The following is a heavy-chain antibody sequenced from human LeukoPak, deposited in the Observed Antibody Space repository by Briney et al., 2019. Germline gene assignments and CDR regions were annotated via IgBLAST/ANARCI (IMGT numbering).Heavy chain of an antibody. CDR1: GFTFSSYE. CDR2: ISSSGSTI. Sequence: GGSLRLSCAASGFTFSSYEMNWVRQAPGKGLEWVSYISSSGSTIYYADSVKGRFTISRDNAKNSLYLQMNSLRAEDTAVYYCASENYGDHYTPLENENYWGQGTLVTVSS. J-gene: IGHJ4*02. D-gene: IGHD4-17*01. V-gene: IGHV3-48*03. CDR3: ASENYGDHYTPLENENY.